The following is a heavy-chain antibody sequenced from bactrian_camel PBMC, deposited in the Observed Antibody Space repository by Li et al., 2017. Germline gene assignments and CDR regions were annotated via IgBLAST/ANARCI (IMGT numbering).Heavy chain of an antibody. D-gene: IGHD3*01. J-gene: IGHJ6*01. Sequence: HVQLVESGGDSVQTGGSLRLSCAASGIINAPLCMGWFRQAPGKEREGVAFIDSDGSTNYVDSVKGRFNISQDYASHILYLSMNSLKLEDTAMYYCAADRSPRACTYCRGKDCSGLGWWGQGTQVTVS. CDR1: GIINAPLC. V-gene: IGHV3S53*01. CDR2: IDSDGST. CDR3: AADRSPRACTYCRGKDCSGLGW.